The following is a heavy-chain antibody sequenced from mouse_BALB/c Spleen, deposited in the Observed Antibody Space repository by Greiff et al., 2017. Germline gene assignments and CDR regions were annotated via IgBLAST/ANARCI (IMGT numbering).Heavy chain of an antibody. CDR3: ARRGFSNAMDY. Sequence: EVQGVESGGGLVQPGGSLKLSCAASGFTFSSYTMSWVRQTPEKRLEWVAYISNGGGSTYYPDTVKGRFTISRDNAKNTLYLQMSSLKSEDTAMYYCARRGFSNAMDYWGQGTSVTVSS. CDR2: ISNGGGST. J-gene: IGHJ4*01. CDR1: GFTFSSYT. V-gene: IGHV5-12-2*01.